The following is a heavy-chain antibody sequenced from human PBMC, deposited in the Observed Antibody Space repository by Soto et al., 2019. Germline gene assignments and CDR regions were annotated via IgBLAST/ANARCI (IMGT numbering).Heavy chain of an antibody. J-gene: IGHJ4*02. CDR2: IIPIFGTA. CDR3: ARTRGYRYYFDY. CDR1: GGTFSSYA. D-gene: IGHD5-18*01. V-gene: IGHV1-69*13. Sequence: GASVKVSCKASGGTFSSYAISWVRQAPGQGLEWMGGIIPIFGTANYAQKFQGRVTITADESTSTAYMELSSLRSEDTAVYYCARTRGYRYYFDYWGQGTLVTVSS.